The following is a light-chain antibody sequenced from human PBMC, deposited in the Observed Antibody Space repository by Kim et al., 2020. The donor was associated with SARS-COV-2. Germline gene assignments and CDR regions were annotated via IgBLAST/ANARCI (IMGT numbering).Light chain of an antibody. CDR3: GSRDITGDHRL. CDR2: NKD. J-gene: IGLJ2*01. Sequence: ALGKKGRITCKGDSLSIYFASWYQNKAGQAPIVVMYNKDNRPSGIPERFSGSGSGATASLTITGAQAEDEADYYCGSRDITGDHRLFGGGTQLTVL. V-gene: IGLV3-19*01. CDR1: SLSIYF.